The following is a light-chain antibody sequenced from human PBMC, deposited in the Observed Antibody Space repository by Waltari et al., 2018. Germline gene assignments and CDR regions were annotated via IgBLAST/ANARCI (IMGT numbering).Light chain of an antibody. J-gene: IGKJ1*01. CDR3: QHYVRLPVT. CDR2: GAS. V-gene: IGKV3-20*01. CDR1: QSVGRS. Sequence: SCRASQSVGRSLAWYQQKPGQAPRLRISGASNRATGIPDRFSGSGSETDFSLTISRLEPEDFAVYYCQHYVRLPVTFGQGTTVEIK.